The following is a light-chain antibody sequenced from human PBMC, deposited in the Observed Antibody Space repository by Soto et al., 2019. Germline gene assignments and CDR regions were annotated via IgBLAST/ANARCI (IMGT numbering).Light chain of an antibody. Sequence: QSVLTQPASVSGSPGQSITISCTGTSSYVGGYNYVSWYQQHPGKAPKLMLYDVSNRPSGVSNRFSGSKSGNTASLTISGLQAEHEADYYCSSYTSSSSYVFGTGTKLTVL. CDR1: SSYVGGYNY. V-gene: IGLV2-14*01. J-gene: IGLJ1*01. CDR3: SSYTSSSSYV. CDR2: DVS.